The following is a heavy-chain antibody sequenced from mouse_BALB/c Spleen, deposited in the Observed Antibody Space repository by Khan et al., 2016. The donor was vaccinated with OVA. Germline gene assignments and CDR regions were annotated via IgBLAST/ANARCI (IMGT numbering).Heavy chain of an antibody. Sequence: QVQLQQSGPGLVQPSQSLSITCTVSGFSLTNYDVHWVRQSPGKGLEWLGVIWSGGSTDYNAAFISRLSISKDNSKSQVFFKMNSLQANDTAIYYCARRYRYDGSWFAYWGQGTLVTVSA. CDR1: GFSLTNYD. CDR2: IWSGGST. D-gene: IGHD2-14*01. CDR3: ARRYRYDGSWFAY. J-gene: IGHJ3*01. V-gene: IGHV2-2*02.